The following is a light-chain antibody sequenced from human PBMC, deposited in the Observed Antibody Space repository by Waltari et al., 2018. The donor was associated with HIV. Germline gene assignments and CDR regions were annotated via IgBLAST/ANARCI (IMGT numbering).Light chain of an antibody. CDR1: SSDVGSYNL. J-gene: IGLJ2*01. CDR2: EVS. Sequence: QSALTQPASVSGSPGQSITISCTGTSSDVGSYNLVSWYQQHPGKVPKLIIYEVSKRPSGVSYRFSGSKSGDTASLTISGLQAEDEADYYCCSYAGSSTLIFGGGTKPTVL. CDR3: CSYAGSSTLI. V-gene: IGLV2-23*02.